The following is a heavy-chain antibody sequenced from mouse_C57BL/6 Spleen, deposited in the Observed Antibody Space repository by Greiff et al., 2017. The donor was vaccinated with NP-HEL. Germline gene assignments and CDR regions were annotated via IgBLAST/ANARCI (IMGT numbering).Heavy chain of an antibody. CDR2: IWRGGST. D-gene: IGHD2-5*01. J-gene: IGHJ3*01. V-gene: IGHV2-5*01. CDR1: GFSLTSYG. CDR3: AKENYSNLGFAY. Sequence: VKLMESGPGLVQPSQSLSITCTVSGFSLTSYGVHWVRQSPGKGLEWLGVIWRGGSTDYNAAFMSRLSITKDNSKSQVFFKMNSLQADDTAIYYCAKENYSNLGFAYWGQGTLVTVSA.